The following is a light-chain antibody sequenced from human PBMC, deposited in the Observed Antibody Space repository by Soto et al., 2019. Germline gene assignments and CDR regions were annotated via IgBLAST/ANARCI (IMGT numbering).Light chain of an antibody. Sequence: QSVLTQPPSASGSPGQSVTIFCTGTSSDVGGYDFVAWHQQHPGKAPRLMIYDVSKRPSGVPDRFSGSKSGYTASLTVSGLQAEDEADYYCSSFVGGNIYVFGTGTKVTVL. V-gene: IGLV2-8*01. J-gene: IGLJ1*01. CDR1: SSDVGGYDF. CDR2: DVS. CDR3: SSFVGGNIYV.